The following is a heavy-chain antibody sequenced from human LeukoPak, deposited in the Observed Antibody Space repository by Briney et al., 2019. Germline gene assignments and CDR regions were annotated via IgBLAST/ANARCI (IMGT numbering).Heavy chain of an antibody. CDR3: AKDAKIFGVVTLFDY. J-gene: IGHJ4*02. CDR1: GFNFSSYA. CDR2: ISGSGGST. D-gene: IGHD3-3*01. Sequence: RESLRLSCAASGFNFSSYAMSWVRQAPGKGLEWFSAISGSGGSTYYADSVNGRFTISRDNSKNTLYLQMNSLRAEDTAVYYCAKDAKIFGVVTLFDYWGQGTLVTVSS. V-gene: IGHV3-23*01.